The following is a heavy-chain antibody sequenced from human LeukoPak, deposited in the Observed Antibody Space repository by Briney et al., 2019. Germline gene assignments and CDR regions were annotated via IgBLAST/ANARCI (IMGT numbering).Heavy chain of an antibody. CDR2: IYYSGST. CDR1: GGSISSYY. CDR3: AREQVDPGSGSSLFDY. V-gene: IGHV4-59*01. Sequence: TSETLSLTCTVSGGSISSYYWSWIRQPPGKGLEWVGYIYYSGSTNYNPSLKSRVTISVDTSKNQFSLKLSSVTAADTAVYYCAREQVDPGSGSSLFDYWGQGTLVTVSS. D-gene: IGHD3-10*01. J-gene: IGHJ4*02.